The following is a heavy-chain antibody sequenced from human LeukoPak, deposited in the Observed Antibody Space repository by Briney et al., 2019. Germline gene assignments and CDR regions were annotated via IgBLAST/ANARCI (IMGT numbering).Heavy chain of an antibody. V-gene: IGHV4-39*07. J-gene: IGHJ6*03. D-gene: IGHD2-15*01. Sequence: SETLSLTCTVSGGSISSSSYYWGWIRQPPGKGLEWIGSIYYSGSTYYNPSLKSRVTISVDTSKNQFSLKLSSVTAADTAVYYCARVGPYCSGGSCYSNYYYYMDVWSKGTTVTVSS. CDR1: GGSISSSSYY. CDR3: ARVGPYCSGGSCYSNYYYYMDV. CDR2: IYYSGST.